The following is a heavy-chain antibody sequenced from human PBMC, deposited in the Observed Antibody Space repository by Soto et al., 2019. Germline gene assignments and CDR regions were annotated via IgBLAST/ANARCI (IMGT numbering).Heavy chain of an antibody. Sequence: GSLRLSCAASVFTVSNYWMTWVRQAPGKGLEWVANIKEDGSEKHYVDSVKGRFTISRDNAKNSLYLQMNSLRVEDTAVYFCSRDVVVGAKALNYWGQGALVTVSS. CDR1: VFTVSNYW. D-gene: IGHD2-15*01. CDR3: SRDVVVGAKALNY. V-gene: IGHV3-7*01. J-gene: IGHJ4*02. CDR2: IKEDGSEK.